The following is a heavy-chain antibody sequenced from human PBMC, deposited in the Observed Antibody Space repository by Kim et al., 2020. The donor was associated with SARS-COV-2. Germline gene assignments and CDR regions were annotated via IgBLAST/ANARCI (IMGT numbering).Heavy chain of an antibody. J-gene: IGHJ5*02. D-gene: IGHD3-10*01. V-gene: IGHV3-53*01. CDR3: AREQLLWFGELSGWFDP. Sequence: VKGRFTISRDNSKNTLYLQMNSLRAEDTAVYYCAREQLLWFGELSGWFDPWGQGTLVTVSS.